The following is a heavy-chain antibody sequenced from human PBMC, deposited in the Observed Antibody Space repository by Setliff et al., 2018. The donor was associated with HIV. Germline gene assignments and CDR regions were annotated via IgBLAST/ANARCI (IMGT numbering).Heavy chain of an antibody. Sequence: SLRLSCAASGFTFNSYGMHWVRHAPGKGLEWVAVMWFDGSDKHYADSVKGRFTISRDNFKNTLYLEMNDLRAEDTAVYYCAKDYLYYNMYNGSPVYGMDVWGQGTTVTVS. CDR3: AKDYLYYNMYNGSPVYGMDV. J-gene: IGHJ6*02. CDR1: GFTFNSYG. V-gene: IGHV3-33*06. CDR2: MWFDGSDK. D-gene: IGHD3-10*01.